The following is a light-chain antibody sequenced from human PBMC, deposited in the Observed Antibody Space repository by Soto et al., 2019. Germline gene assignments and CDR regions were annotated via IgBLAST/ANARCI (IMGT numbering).Light chain of an antibody. CDR2: AAS. J-gene: IGKJ1*01. Sequence: DIQMTQSPSAMSASGGDRVTITSPASQGNSNYLSWYQQKPGQVPNRLIYAASSLQSGVPSRFRGSGSGTECALTISSLQPEDFATYYGLQPNSYPRTFGQGTKV. CDR3: LQPNSYPRT. CDR1: QGNSNY. V-gene: IGKV1-17*03.